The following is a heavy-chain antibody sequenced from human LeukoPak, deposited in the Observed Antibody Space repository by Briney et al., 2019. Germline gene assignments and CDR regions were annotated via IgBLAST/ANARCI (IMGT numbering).Heavy chain of an antibody. D-gene: IGHD6-6*01. CDR1: GGSISSYY. V-gene: IGHV4-59*08. J-gene: IGHJ4*02. CDR2: IYYSGST. CDR3: ARGAAPVGYFDY. Sequence: PSETLSLTCTVSGGSISSYYWSWIRQPPGKGLEWIGYIYYSGSTNYNPSLKSRVTISVDTSKNQFSLKLNSVTAADTAVYYCARGAAPVGYFDYWGQGTLVTVSS.